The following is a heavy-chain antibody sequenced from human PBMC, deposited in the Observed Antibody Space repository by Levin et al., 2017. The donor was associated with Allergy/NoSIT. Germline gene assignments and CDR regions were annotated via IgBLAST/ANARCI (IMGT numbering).Heavy chain of an antibody. V-gene: IGHV3-21*01. Sequence: GGSLRLSCAASGFTFSSYSMNWVRQAPGKGLEWVSSISSSSSYIYYADSVKGRFTISRDNAKNSLYLQMNSLRAEDTAVYYCARDPEPTPQYYYGSETNWFDPWGQGTLVTVSS. D-gene: IGHD3-10*01. CDR3: ARDPEPTPQYYYGSETNWFDP. CDR2: ISSSSSYI. J-gene: IGHJ5*02. CDR1: GFTFSSYS.